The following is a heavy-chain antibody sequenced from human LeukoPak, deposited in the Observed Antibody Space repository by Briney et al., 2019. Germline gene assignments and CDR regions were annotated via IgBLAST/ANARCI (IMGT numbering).Heavy chain of an antibody. CDR3: ARGGRDTAMVLGY. CDR2: IYSGGST. V-gene: IGHV3-66*01. CDR1: GFTVSSNY. Sequence: GGSLRLSCAASGFTVSSNYMSWVRQAPGKGLEWVSVIYSGGSTYYADSVKGRFTISRDNSKNTLYLQMNSLRAEDTAVYYCARGGRDTAMVLGYWGQGTLVTVSS. D-gene: IGHD5-18*01. J-gene: IGHJ4*02.